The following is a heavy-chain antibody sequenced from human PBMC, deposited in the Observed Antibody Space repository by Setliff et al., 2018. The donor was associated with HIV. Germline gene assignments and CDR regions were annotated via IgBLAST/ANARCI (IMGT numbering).Heavy chain of an antibody. J-gene: IGHJ4*02. V-gene: IGHV3-11*03. Sequence: PGGSLRLSCAASGFTFSDYYMSWIRQAPGKGLEWVSYITGSSSYTNYADSVKGRFTISRDNAKNSLYLQMNSLRAEDTAVYYCARAFNLAGVDYWGQGTLVTVSS. D-gene: IGHD3-10*01. CDR3: ARAFNLAGVDY. CDR1: GFTFSDYY. CDR2: ITGSSSYT.